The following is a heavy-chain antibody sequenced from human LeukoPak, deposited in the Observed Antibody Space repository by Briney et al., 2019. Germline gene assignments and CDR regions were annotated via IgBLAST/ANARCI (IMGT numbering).Heavy chain of an antibody. CDR1: GFTFGSYE. CDR2: ISSSGSTI. Sequence: GGSLRLSCAASGFTFGSYEMNWVRQAPGKGLEWVSYISSSGSTIYYADSVKGRFTISRDNAKNSLYLQMNSLRAEDTAVYYCAELGITMIGGVWGRGTTVTISS. D-gene: IGHD3-10*02. J-gene: IGHJ6*04. CDR3: AELGITMIGGV. V-gene: IGHV3-48*03.